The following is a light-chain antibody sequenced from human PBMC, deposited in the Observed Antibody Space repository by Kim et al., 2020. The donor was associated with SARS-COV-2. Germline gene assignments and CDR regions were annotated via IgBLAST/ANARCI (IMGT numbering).Light chain of an antibody. CDR1: SLRTSY. J-gene: IGLJ1*01. CDR2: GKN. V-gene: IGLV3-19*01. CDR3: DSRDTSGKQV. Sequence: VALGRTVRNTCQGDSLRTSYASWYQQMPGQAPVLVIYGKNNRPSGIPARFSGSSSGDTASLTITGAQAEDEADYYCDSRDTSGKQVFGTGTKVTVL.